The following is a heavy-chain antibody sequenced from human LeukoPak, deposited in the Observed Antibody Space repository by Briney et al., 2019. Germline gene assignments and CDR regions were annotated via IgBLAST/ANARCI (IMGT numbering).Heavy chain of an antibody. CDR3: ARDNRRYSPVVYYGVDV. D-gene: IGHD5-18*01. V-gene: IGHV3-21*01. CDR2: ISSSSSYI. Sequence: KAGGSLRLSCAAPGFTFSSYSMNWVRQAPGKGLEWVSSISSSSSYIYYADSVKGRFTISRDNAKNSLYLQMNSLRAEDTAVYYCARDNRRYSPVVYYGVDVWGQGTTVTVSS. J-gene: IGHJ6*02. CDR1: GFTFSSYS.